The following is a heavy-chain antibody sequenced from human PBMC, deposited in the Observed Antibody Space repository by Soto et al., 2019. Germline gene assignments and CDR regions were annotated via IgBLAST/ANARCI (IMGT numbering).Heavy chain of an antibody. D-gene: IGHD2-8*01. Sequence: SETLSLTCTVSGGSISSYYWSWIRQPPGKGLEWIGYIYYSGSTNYNPSLKSRVTISVDTSKNQFSLKLSSVTAAETAVYYCARMGAFGYAIEGPIYYYYYMDVWGKGTTVTVSS. CDR3: ARMGAFGYAIEGPIYYYYYMDV. CDR2: IYYSGST. CDR1: GGSISSYY. V-gene: IGHV4-59*01. J-gene: IGHJ6*03.